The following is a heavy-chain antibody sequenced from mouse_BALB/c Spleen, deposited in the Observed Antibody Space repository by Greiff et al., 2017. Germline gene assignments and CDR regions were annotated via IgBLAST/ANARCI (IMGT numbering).Heavy chain of an antibody. CDR1: GYSFTDYI. D-gene: IGHD2-4*01. Sequence: VQLQQPGPELVKPGASVKISCKASGYSFTDYIMLWVKQSHGKSLEWIGNINPYYGSTSYNLKFKGKATLTVDKSSSTAYMQLNSLTSEDSAVFYCARYYEYDGGAMDYWGQGTAGTVSS. CDR3: ARYYEYDGGAMDY. J-gene: IGHJ4*01. CDR2: INPYYGST. V-gene: IGHV1-39*01.